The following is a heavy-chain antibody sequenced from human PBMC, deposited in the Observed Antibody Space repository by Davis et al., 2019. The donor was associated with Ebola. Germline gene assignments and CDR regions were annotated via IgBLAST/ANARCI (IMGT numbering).Heavy chain of an antibody. CDR2: IYSGGST. V-gene: IGHV3-53*01. D-gene: IGHD5-24*01. Sequence: GGSLRLSCAASGFTFSSYWMSWVRQAPGKGLEWVSVIYSGGSTYYADSVKGRFTISRDNSKNTLYLQMNSLRAEDTAVYYCARDRWGRDGYSFDYWGQGTLVTVSS. CDR3: ARDRWGRDGYSFDY. J-gene: IGHJ4*02. CDR1: GFTFSSYW.